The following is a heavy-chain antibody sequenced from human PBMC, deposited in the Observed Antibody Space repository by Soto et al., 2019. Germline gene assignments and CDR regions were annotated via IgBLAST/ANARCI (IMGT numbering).Heavy chain of an antibody. D-gene: IGHD3-22*01. V-gene: IGHV1-18*04. J-gene: IGHJ5*02. CDR1: GYTFTSYG. CDR3: ARRARDSSGSQGFWFDP. CDR2: ISAYNGNT. Sequence: QAQLVQSGAEVKKPGASVKVSCKASGYTFTSYGISWVRQAPGQGLEWMGWISAYNGNTNYAQKLQGRVTMTTDTSTSTAYMELRSLRSDDTAVYYWARRARDSSGSQGFWFDPWGQGTLVTVSS.